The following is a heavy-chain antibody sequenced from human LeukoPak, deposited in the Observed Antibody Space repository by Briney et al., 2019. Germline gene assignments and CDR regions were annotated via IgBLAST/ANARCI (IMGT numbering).Heavy chain of an antibody. CDR3: AKVSFAVVITYYFDY. CDR1: GFTFSSYA. Sequence: QTGGSLRLSCAASGFTFSSYAMSWVRQAPGKGLEWVSAISGSGGDTYYADSVKGRFTISRDNSKNTLYLQMNSLRAEDTAVYYCAKVSFAVVITYYFDYWGQGTLVTVSS. V-gene: IGHV3-23*01. D-gene: IGHD4-23*01. CDR2: ISGSGGDT. J-gene: IGHJ4*02.